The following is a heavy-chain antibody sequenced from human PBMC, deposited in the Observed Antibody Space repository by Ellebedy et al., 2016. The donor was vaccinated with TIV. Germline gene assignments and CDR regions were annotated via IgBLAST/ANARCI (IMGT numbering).Heavy chain of an antibody. CDR3: ARLPDGYLNWFDP. V-gene: IGHV4-59*01. D-gene: IGHD5-24*01. CDR2: IYYSGST. J-gene: IGHJ5*02. CDR1: GGSISSYY. Sequence: SETLSLXXTVSGGSISSYYWSWIRQPPGKGLEWIGYIYYSGSTNYNPSLKSRVTIPVDTSKNQFSLKLSSVTAADTAVYYCARLPDGYLNWFDPWGQGTLVTVSS.